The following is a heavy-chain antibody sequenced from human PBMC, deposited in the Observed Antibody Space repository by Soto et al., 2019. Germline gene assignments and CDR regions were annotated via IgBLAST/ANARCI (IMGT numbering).Heavy chain of an antibody. CDR1: GFTFSSYA. Sequence: LRLSCAASGFTFSSYAMIWVRQAPGKGLEWVSAISGSGGSTYYADSVKGRFTISRDNSKNTLYLQMNSLRAEDTAVYYCANRPTYYYDSSGYSTAEYFQHWGQGTLVTVSS. CDR2: ISGSGGST. V-gene: IGHV3-23*01. CDR3: ANRPTYYYDSSGYSTAEYFQH. J-gene: IGHJ1*01. D-gene: IGHD3-22*01.